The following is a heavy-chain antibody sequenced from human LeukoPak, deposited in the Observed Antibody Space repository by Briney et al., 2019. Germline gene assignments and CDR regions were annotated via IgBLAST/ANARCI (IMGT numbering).Heavy chain of an antibody. D-gene: IGHD3-9*01. CDR1: GFTFSTYW. CDR2: VNREGTTS. Sequence: GGSLRLSCAASGFTFSTYWMHWVRQVPGKGLVWVSRVNREGTTSAYADSVKGRFTIPRDNDKNTLYLQMNSLRVEDTAVYYCARDVDWILFDYWGQGTLVTVSS. V-gene: IGHV3-74*01. CDR3: ARDVDWILFDY. J-gene: IGHJ4*02.